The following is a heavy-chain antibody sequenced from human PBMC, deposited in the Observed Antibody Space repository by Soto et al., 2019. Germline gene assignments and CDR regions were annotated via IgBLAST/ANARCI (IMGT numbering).Heavy chain of an antibody. CDR2: ISHEGSDK. CDR1: GFSVVTYG. J-gene: IGHJ4*02. CDR3: ARAFGTEGDDY. Sequence: PGGSLRLSCAASGFSVVTYGLHWVRQAPGKGLEWVALISHEGSDKFYADSVKGRFAISRDNSKNTLYLQINSLRAEDTAVYYCARAFGTEGDDYWGQGTLVTVSS. D-gene: IGHD1-1*01. V-gene: IGHV3-30*03.